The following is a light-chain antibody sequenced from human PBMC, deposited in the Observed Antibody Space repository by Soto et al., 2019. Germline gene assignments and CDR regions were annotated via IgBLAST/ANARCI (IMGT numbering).Light chain of an antibody. J-gene: IGLJ2*01. CDR2: SNN. CDR3: AAWDDSLHGVV. V-gene: IGLV1-44*01. Sequence: QSVLTQPPSASGTPGQRVTISCSGSSSNIGTNTVNWYQQLPGTAPKLIYSNNQRPSGVPDRFSGSKSGTSASLAISGLQSEDEADYYCAAWDDSLHGVVFGGGTKLTVL. CDR1: SSNIGTNT.